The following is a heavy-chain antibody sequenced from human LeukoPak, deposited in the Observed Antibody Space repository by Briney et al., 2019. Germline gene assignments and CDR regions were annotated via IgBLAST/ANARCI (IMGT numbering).Heavy chain of an antibody. Sequence: GGSLRLSCAASGFTFSSYEMNWVRQAPGKGLEWVSYIDSSGSNIHYADSVKGRFTISRDNAKNSLYLQMNSLRAEDTAVYYCAKDNDYYGSGSYWLDYWGQGTLVTVSS. CDR1: GFTFSSYE. V-gene: IGHV3-48*03. CDR2: IDSSGSNI. CDR3: AKDNDYYGSGSYWLDY. D-gene: IGHD3-10*01. J-gene: IGHJ4*02.